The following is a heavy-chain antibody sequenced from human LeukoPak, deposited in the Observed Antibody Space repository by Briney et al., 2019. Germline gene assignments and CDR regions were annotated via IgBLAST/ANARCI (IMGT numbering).Heavy chain of an antibody. CDR2: INPNSGST. CDR3: ARIGKQLNWFDP. D-gene: IGHD6-13*01. CDR1: GYTFTGYY. Sequence: ASVKVSCKPSGYTFTGYYMHWVRQAPGQGLEWMGWINPNSGSTNYAQKFQGRATMTRDTSFSTAYMELSRLSSDDTAVYYCARIGKQLNWFDPWGQGTLVTVSS. J-gene: IGHJ5*02. V-gene: IGHV1-2*02.